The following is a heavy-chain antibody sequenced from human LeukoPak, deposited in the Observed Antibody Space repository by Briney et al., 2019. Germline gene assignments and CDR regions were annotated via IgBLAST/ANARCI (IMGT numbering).Heavy chain of an antibody. V-gene: IGHV1-18*01. CDR2: ISAYNGNT. CDR1: GYTFTTYG. D-gene: IGHD6-6*01. CDR3: ARDLIAARPGWFDP. J-gene: IGHJ5*02. Sequence: ASVKVSCKASGYTFTTYGINWVRQAPGQGLEGMGWISAYNGNTNYAQNLQGRATLTTDTSASTAYMELRSLSSDDPAVYYCARDLIAARPGWFDPWGQGTLVTVSS.